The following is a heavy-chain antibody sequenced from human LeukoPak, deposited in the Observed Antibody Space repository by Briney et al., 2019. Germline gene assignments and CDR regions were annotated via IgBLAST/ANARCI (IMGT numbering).Heavy chain of an antibody. J-gene: IGHJ4*02. CDR1: GYTFTDYY. V-gene: IGHV1-2*02. CDR2: INPNSGGT. D-gene: IGHD3-22*01. Sequence: GASVKVSCKASGYTFTDYYMHWVRQAPGQGLEWMGWINPNSGGTNYAQKFQGRVTMTRDTSISTAYMELSRLRSDDMAVYYCARASYYYDSSGYPGYYFDYWGQGTLVTVSS. CDR3: ARASYYYDSSGYPGYYFDY.